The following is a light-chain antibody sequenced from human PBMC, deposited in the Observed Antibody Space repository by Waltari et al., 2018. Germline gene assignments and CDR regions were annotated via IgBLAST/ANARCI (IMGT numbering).Light chain of an antibody. Sequence: EILLTQTPATLSLYPGERAALSCRASQSVSRYLAWYQQKLGQSPRLLIYDASNRATGIPARFIGSGSGTDFTLTISSLEAEDFAVYYCQQRSNWPPPTFGGGTKVEIK. CDR2: DAS. CDR3: QQRSNWPPPT. CDR1: QSVSRY. V-gene: IGKV3-11*01. J-gene: IGKJ4*01.